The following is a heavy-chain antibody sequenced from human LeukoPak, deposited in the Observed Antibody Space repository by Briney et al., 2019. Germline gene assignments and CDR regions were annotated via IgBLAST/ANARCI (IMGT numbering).Heavy chain of an antibody. D-gene: IGHD5-12*01. J-gene: IGHJ4*02. CDR3: ARGRYSGTTYYFDY. V-gene: IGHV3-7*03. CDR2: IKKDGSET. CDR1: GFTFSTSW. Sequence: GGSLRLSCAASGFTFSTSWMSWVRQVPGKGLEWVANIKKDGSETYYVDSVKGRFTISRDNAKISLYLQMNSLRAEDTAMYYCARGRYSGTTYYFDYWGLGTLVIVSS.